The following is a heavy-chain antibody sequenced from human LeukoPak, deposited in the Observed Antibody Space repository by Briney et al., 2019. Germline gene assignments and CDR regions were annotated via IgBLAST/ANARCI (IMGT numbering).Heavy chain of an antibody. CDR1: GFTFSTYA. CDR3: ARESSGWLQLFDY. CDR2: ISGSGGNT. D-gene: IGHD5-24*01. V-gene: IGHV3-23*01. J-gene: IGHJ4*02. Sequence: GGSLRLSCAASGFTFSTYAMSWVRQAPGKGLEWVSTISGSGGNTYYADSVKGRFTISRDNSKNTVYLQMNSLRAEDTAVYYCARESSGWLQLFDYWGQGTPVTASS.